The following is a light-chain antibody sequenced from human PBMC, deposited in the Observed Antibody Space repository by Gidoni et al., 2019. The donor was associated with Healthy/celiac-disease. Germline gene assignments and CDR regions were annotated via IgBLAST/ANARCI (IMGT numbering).Light chain of an antibody. V-gene: IGKV3-20*01. Sequence: EIVLTQSPGTLSLSPGERATLSCRASQSVSSNYLAWYQQKTGQAPRLLIYGASSRATGIPDRFSGSGSGTDFTLTISRLEPEDFAVYFCRQYGKSPITFGQGTRLEIK. J-gene: IGKJ5*01. CDR3: RQYGKSPIT. CDR1: QSVSSNY. CDR2: GAS.